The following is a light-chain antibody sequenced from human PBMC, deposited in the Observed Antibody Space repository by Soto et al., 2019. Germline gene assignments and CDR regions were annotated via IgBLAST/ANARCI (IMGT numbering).Light chain of an antibody. CDR2: GAS. CDR3: QHYGSSPPEFT. Sequence: EIVLTQSPGTLSLSPGERATLSCRASQSVSSNYLAWYQQRPGQAPRLLIFGASYRAAGIPDRFSGSGSGTDFILTISRLEPEDFAVYYGQHYGSSPPEFTFGPGTKVDSK. V-gene: IGKV3-20*01. CDR1: QSVSSNY. J-gene: IGKJ3*01.